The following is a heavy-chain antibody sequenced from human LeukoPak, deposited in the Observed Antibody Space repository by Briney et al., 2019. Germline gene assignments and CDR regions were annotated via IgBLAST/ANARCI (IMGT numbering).Heavy chain of an antibody. Sequence: ASVKVSCKASGGTFSSYGISWVRQAPGQGLEWMGRIIPILGTVNYAQNFQGRVTITTDESTRTAYMDVSSLRSEDTAVYYCARANFDHAFDIWGQGTMVTVSS. CDR1: GGTFSSYG. D-gene: IGHD3-9*01. CDR3: ARANFDHAFDI. CDR2: IIPILGTV. J-gene: IGHJ3*02. V-gene: IGHV1-69*11.